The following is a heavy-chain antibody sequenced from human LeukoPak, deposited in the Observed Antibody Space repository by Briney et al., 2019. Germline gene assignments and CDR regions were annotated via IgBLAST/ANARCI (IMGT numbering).Heavy chain of an antibody. V-gene: IGHV4-34*01. CDR1: GGSFSDYS. D-gene: IGHD1-14*01. J-gene: IGHJ6*03. CDR2: GNHGGST. CDR3: ARIGMDYYFYMDV. Sequence: SDTLSLTCAVDGGSFSDYSWSWIRQPPGKGLEWIGDGNHGGSTNYNPSLKSRITISVDTSKNQFSLRLSSVTAADTGVYYCARIGMDYYFYMDVWGKGTTVSVSS.